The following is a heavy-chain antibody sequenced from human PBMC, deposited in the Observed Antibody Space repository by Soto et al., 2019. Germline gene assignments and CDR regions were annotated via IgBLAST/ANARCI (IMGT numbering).Heavy chain of an antibody. CDR1: GGSFSGYY. CDR2: INHSGST. Sequence: ETLSLTCAVYGGSFSGYYWSWIRQPPGKGLEWIGEINHSGSTNYNPSLKSRVTISVDTSKNQFSLKLSSVTAADTAVYYCARRLGGLVAARPGAFDIWGQGTMVTVSS. CDR3: ARRLGGLVAARPGAFDI. J-gene: IGHJ3*02. D-gene: IGHD6-6*01. V-gene: IGHV4-34*01.